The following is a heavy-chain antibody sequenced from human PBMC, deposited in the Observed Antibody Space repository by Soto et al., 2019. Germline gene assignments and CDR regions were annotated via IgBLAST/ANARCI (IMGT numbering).Heavy chain of an antibody. CDR1: GYTLTELS. CDR2: FDPEDGET. CDR3: ATDPWFGEPTSGAFDI. J-gene: IGHJ3*02. D-gene: IGHD3-10*01. V-gene: IGHV1-24*01. Sequence: ASVKVSCKVSGYTLTELSMHWVRQAPGKGLEWMGGFDPEDGETIYAQKFQGRVTMTEDTSTDTAYMELSSLRSEDTAVYYCATDPWFGEPTSGAFDIWGQGTMVTVS.